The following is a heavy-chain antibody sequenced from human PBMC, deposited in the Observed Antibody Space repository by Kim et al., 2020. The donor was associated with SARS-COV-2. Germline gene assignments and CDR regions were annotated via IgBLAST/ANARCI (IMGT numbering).Heavy chain of an antibody. Sequence: SVKVSCKASGGTFSSYAISWVRQAPGQGLEWMGGIIPIFGTANYAQKFQGRVTITADESTSTAYMELSSLRSEDTAVYYCARGLRATTFDAFDIWGQGTMVTVSS. J-gene: IGHJ3*02. CDR3: ARGLRATTFDAFDI. CDR1: GGTFSSYA. CDR2: IIPIFGTA. V-gene: IGHV1-69*13. D-gene: IGHD1-26*01.